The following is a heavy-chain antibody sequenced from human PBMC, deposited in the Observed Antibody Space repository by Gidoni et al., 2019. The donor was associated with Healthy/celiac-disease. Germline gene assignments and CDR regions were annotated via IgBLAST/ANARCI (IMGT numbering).Heavy chain of an antibody. V-gene: IGHV6-1*01. CDR3: ARLVGDTASFDY. CDR2: TYYRAKWYN. D-gene: IGHD5-18*01. J-gene: IGHJ4*02. CDR1: EARVSPNSAA. Sequence: QVQLPQSGPGLVKPSPPLSLTSSLSEARVSPNSAAWNWIRQSPSRGLEWLGRTYYRAKWYNDYAVSVKSRITSNPDTSKNQFSLQLNSVAPEDTAVYYCARLVGDTASFDYWGQGTLVTVSS.